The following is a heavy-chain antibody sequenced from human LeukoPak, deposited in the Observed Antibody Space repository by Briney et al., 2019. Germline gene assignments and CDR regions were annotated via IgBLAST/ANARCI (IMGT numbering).Heavy chain of an antibody. V-gene: IGHV1-3*01. J-gene: IGHJ4*02. CDR1: GYTFTGYY. CDR2: INAGNGNT. D-gene: IGHD3-22*01. CDR3: ARDQHYYDSSGYSTFDY. Sequence: ASVKVSCKASGYTFTGYYMHWVRQAPGQRLEWMGWINAGNGNTKYSQKFQGRVTITRDTSASTAYMELSSLRSEDTAVYYCARDQHYYDSSGYSTFDYWGQGTLVTVSS.